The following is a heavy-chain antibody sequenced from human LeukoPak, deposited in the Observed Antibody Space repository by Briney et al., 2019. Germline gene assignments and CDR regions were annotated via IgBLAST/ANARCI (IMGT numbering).Heavy chain of an antibody. CDR1: GFNFNDAA. J-gene: IGHJ3*01. Sequence: AGGSLRLSCAASGFNFNDAAMTWVRQAPGKGLEGVSLIASSGRNTYYTDSVRGRFTISRDNSKKTLSLQMNSLRVEDTAIYYCAKDIQLSAWGLGTMVTVSS. V-gene: IGHV3-23*01. CDR2: IASSGRNT. CDR3: AKDIQLSA. D-gene: IGHD5-24*01.